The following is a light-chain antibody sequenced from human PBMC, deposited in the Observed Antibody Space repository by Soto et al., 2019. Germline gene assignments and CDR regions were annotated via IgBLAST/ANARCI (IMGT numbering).Light chain of an antibody. CDR1: QSGSSW. CDR2: DAS. J-gene: IGKJ1*01. V-gene: IGKV1-5*01. CDR3: QQYNSYSPWT. Sequence: DIQMTQSPSTLSASVGDIVTITCRATQSGSSWLAWYQQKPGKAPKLLIYDASSLESGVPSRFSGSGSGTEFTLTISSLQPDDFATYYCQQYNSYSPWTFGQGTKVEIK.